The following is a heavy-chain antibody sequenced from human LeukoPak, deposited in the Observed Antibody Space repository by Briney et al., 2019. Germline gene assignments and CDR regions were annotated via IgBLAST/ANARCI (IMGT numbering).Heavy chain of an antibody. J-gene: IGHJ4*02. V-gene: IGHV1-2*02. CDR3: ARADMVRGVTATYYFDY. CDR1: GYTFTGYY. Sequence: AASVKVSCKASGYTFTGYYMHWVRQAPGQGLEWMGWINPNSGGTNYAQKFQGRVTMTRDTSISTAYMELSRLRSDDTAVYYCARADMVRGVTATYYFDYWGQGTLVTVSS. D-gene: IGHD3-10*01. CDR2: INPNSGGT.